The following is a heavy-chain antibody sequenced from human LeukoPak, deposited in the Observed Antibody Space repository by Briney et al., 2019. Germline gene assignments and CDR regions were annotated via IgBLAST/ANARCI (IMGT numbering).Heavy chain of an antibody. D-gene: IGHD3-10*01. J-gene: IGHJ4*02. CDR3: AKDRAQTPLKY. CDR2: ISASGVST. Sequence: PGGSLRLSCAASGFTFSSYAMSWVRQAPGKGLEWVSAISASGVSTFYADSVKGRFTISRDNSKTTLYLQMNSPRAEDTAVYYCAKDRAQTPLKYWGQGTLVTVSS. CDR1: GFTFSSYA. V-gene: IGHV3-23*01.